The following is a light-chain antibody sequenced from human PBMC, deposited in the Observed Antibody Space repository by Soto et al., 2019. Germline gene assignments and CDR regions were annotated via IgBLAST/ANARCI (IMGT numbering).Light chain of an antibody. CDR1: SGHSSFP. Sequence: QSVLTQSPSASASLGASVKLTCTLSSGHSSFPIVWHQQQPEKGPRYLMKLNSDGSHSKGDGIPDRFSGSSSGAERYLTISSLQSEDEADYYCQTWGTGIQVFGGGTQLTVL. V-gene: IGLV4-69*01. CDR2: LNSDGSH. J-gene: IGLJ3*02. CDR3: QTWGTGIQV.